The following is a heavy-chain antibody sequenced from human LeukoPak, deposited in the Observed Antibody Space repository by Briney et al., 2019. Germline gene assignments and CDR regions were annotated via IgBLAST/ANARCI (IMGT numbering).Heavy chain of an antibody. CDR1: GGTFSSYA. D-gene: IGHD6-13*01. CDR3: ARRIAAAHDY. V-gene: IGHV1-69*06. J-gene: IGHJ4*02. CDR2: TIPIFGTA. Sequence: GSSVKVSCKASGGTFSSYAISWVRQAPGQGLEWMGGTIPIFGTANYAQKFQGRVTITADKSTSTAYMELSSLRSEDTAVYYCARRIAAAHDYWGQGTLVTVSS.